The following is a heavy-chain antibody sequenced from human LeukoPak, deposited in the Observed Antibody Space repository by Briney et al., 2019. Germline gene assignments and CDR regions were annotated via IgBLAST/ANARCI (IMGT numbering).Heavy chain of an antibody. CDR3: ARDFSYFRIHFDY. Sequence: PGGSLRLSCAASGLTLSGYGMNWVRQAPGKGLEWLSYISTTMTTIYYADSVKGRFTVSRDNAKNSLYLQMDSLRAEDTAVYYCARDFSYFRIHFDYWGQGTLVTVSS. CDR2: ISTTMTTI. CDR1: GLTLSGYG. J-gene: IGHJ4*02. V-gene: IGHV3-48*01. D-gene: IGHD3-9*01.